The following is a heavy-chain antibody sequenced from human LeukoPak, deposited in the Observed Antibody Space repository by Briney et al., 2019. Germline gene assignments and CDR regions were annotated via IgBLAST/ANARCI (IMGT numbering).Heavy chain of an antibody. Sequence: PGGSLRLSCTGSGFTFSSYSMNWVRQAPGKGLEWVANIKQDGSEKYYVDSVKGRFTISRDNAKNSLYLQMNSLRAEDTAVYYCAREHSGSFSNYYYMDVWGKGTTVTISS. CDR1: GFTFSSYS. D-gene: IGHD1-26*01. V-gene: IGHV3-7*01. CDR3: AREHSGSFSNYYYMDV. J-gene: IGHJ6*03. CDR2: IKQDGSEK.